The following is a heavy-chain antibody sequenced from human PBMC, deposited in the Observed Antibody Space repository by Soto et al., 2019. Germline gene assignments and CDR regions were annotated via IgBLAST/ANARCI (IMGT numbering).Heavy chain of an antibody. D-gene: IGHD3-3*01. CDR1: GFTFSSYG. Sequence: GGSLRLSCAASGFTFSSYGMHWVRQAPGKGLEWVAVIWYDGSNKYYADSVKGRFTISRDNSKNTLYLQMNSLRAEDTAVYYYARAPRSLGGLPSRAFDIWGQGTMVTVSS. J-gene: IGHJ3*02. V-gene: IGHV3-33*01. CDR3: ARAPRSLGGLPSRAFDI. CDR2: IWYDGSNK.